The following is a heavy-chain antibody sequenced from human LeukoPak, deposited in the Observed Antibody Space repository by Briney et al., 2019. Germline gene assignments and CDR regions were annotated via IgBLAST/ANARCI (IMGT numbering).Heavy chain of an antibody. CDR3: ARPLSGAFDY. Sequence: PGGSLRLSCAASGFTFSSYSMNWVRQAPGKGLEWVSYISSSSSTIYYADSVKGRFTISRDNAKNSLYLQMNSLRAEDTAVYYCARPLSGAFDYWGQGTLVTVSS. CDR2: ISSSSSTI. CDR1: GFTFSSYS. D-gene: IGHD7-27*01. J-gene: IGHJ4*02. V-gene: IGHV3-48*04.